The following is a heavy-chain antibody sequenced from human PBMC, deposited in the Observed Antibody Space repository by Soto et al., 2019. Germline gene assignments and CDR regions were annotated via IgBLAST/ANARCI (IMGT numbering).Heavy chain of an antibody. CDR3: AKNGCSSPACYPYYYYVAV. CDR2: LTVTGDSA. D-gene: IGHD2-15*01. CDR1: GFRLSDSA. Sequence: EVQLLESGGGLVQPGGSLRLSCAASGFRLSDSAVSWVRQAPGKGLEWVSSLTVTGDSAFDSDSVKGRFIISRDISKSTLYLQMNSLRAEDTAVYYCAKNGCSSPACYPYYYYVAVWGRGTTVTVSS. V-gene: IGHV3-23*01. J-gene: IGHJ6*03.